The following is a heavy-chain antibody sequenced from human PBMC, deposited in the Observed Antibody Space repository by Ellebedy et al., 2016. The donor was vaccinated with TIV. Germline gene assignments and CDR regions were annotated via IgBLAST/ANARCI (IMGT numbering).Heavy chain of an antibody. CDR2: ISVHGLTT. J-gene: IGHJ3*02. CDR3: ARSGGGSWVERFDI. D-gene: IGHD1-1*01. V-gene: IGHV3-30*03. CDR1: GFIINSHG. Sequence: PGESLKISCAASGFIINSHGMHWVRQAPGKGLEWVAVISVHGLTTYYADSVQGRFTISRDNAQDSLYLQMNSLRDEDTAVYYCARSGGGSWVERFDIWGQGTMVAVSS.